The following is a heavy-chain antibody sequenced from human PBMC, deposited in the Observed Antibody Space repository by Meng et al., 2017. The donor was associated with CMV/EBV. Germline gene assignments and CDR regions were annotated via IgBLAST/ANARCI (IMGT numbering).Heavy chain of an antibody. V-gene: IGHV4-61*01. CDR3: ARGYCSGGSCYRGYYYGMDV. J-gene: IGHJ6*02. CDR2: IYYSGST. D-gene: IGHD2-15*01. CDR1: GGSVSSGSYY. Sequence: SETLSLTFTVSGGSVSSGSYYWSWIRQPPGKGLEWIGYIYYSGSTNYNPSLKSRVTISVDTSKNQFSLKLSSVTAADTAVYYCARGYCSGGSCYRGYYYGMDVWGQGTTVTVSS.